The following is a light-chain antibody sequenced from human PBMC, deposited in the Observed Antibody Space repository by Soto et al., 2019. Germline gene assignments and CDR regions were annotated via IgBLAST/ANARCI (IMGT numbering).Light chain of an antibody. CDR3: CSYAGSPYV. CDR2: EVT. Sequence: QSVLTQPASVSGSPGQSITISCTGTSSDIGAYNYVSWYQQHPGKAPKLLIYEVTNRPSGVSDRFSGSKSGNTASLTISGLQAEDEANYYCCSYAGSPYVFGTGTKVTV. J-gene: IGLJ1*01. V-gene: IGLV2-14*01. CDR1: SSDIGAYNY.